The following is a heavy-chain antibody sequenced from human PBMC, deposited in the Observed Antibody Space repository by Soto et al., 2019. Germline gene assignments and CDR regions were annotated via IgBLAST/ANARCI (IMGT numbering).Heavy chain of an antibody. V-gene: IGHV1-3*05. J-gene: IGHJ4*02. Sequence: QVQLVQSGAEEKKPGASVKVSCKASGYTFTSYAMHWVRQAPGQRLERMGWINAGNGNTKYSQKFQGRVTITRDTSASTAYMELSRLRSEDTAVYYCARSIVVVTALDYWGQGPLVTVSS. D-gene: IGHD2-21*02. CDR1: GYTFTSYA. CDR3: ARSIVVVTALDY. CDR2: INAGNGNT.